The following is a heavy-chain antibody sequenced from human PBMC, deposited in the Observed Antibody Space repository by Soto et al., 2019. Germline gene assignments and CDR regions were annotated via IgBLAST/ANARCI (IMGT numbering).Heavy chain of an antibody. CDR1: GFTFSSNG. J-gene: IGHJ6*02. D-gene: IGHD6-13*01. Sequence: QMQLVESGGGVVQPGRSLRLSCAASGFTFSSNGMHWVRQAPGKGLEWVAVIWYDGSNKYYADSVKGRFTISRDNSKNTLYLQMNSLRAEDTAVYYCARAIAAAGEYYYYGMDVWGQGTTVTVSS. CDR3: ARAIAAAGEYYYYGMDV. V-gene: IGHV3-33*01. CDR2: IWYDGSNK.